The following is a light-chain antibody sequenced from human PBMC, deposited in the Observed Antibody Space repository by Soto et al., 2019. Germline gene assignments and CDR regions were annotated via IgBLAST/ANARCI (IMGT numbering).Light chain of an antibody. V-gene: IGKV3-20*01. CDR3: QQYGSAPPWR. CDR1: QSVSSSY. Sequence: IVLTQSPGTLSLSPGERATLSCRASQSVSSSYLAWYQQKPGQAPRLLIYGASSRATGIPDRFSGSGSGTDFTLTISRLEPEEFAVYYCQQYGSAPPWRFGEGT. CDR2: GAS. J-gene: IGKJ1*01.